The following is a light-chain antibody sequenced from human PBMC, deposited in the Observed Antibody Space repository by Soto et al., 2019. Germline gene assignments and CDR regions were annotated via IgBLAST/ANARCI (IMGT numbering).Light chain of an antibody. CDR1: QGISNY. V-gene: IGKV1-16*02. CDR2: AAS. CDR3: QQYKSYPSLT. Sequence: DIHMTPSPSSLSASVGDRVTITCRARQGISNYLAWFQQKPGKAPRSLIYAASRLQSGVPSKFSGGGSGTDFTRTLRSLQPPAVSTYYCQQYKSYPSLTFGQGTRLEIK. J-gene: IGKJ5*01.